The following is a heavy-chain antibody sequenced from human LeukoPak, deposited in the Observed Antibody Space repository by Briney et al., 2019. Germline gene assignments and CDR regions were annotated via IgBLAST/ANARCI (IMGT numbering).Heavy chain of an antibody. CDR1: GFIVSSNY. J-gene: IGHJ4*02. CDR2: IYSGGST. D-gene: IGHD6-13*01. CDR3: ARVTSSWYHDYFDY. V-gene: IGHV3-66*01. Sequence: GGSLRLSCATSGFIVSSNYMSWVRQAPGKGLEWVSVIYSGGSTYYADSVKGRFTISRDNSKNTLYLQMNSLRAEDTAVYYCARVTSSWYHDYFDYWGQGTLVTVSS.